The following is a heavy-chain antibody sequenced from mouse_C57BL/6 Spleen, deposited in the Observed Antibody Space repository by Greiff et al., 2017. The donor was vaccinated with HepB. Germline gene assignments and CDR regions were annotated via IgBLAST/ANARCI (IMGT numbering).Heavy chain of an antibody. CDR1: GYTFTSYW. D-gene: IGHD2-12*01. CDR2: IDPSDSET. V-gene: IGHV1-52*01. CDR3: ARSEGLYYSVDY. J-gene: IGHJ2*01. Sequence: VQLQQSGAELVRPGSSVKLSCKASGYTFTSYWMHWVKQRPIQGLEWIGNIDPSDSETHYNQKFKDKATLTVDKSSSTACMQLSSLTSEDSAVYYCARSEGLYYSVDYWGQGTTRTVSS.